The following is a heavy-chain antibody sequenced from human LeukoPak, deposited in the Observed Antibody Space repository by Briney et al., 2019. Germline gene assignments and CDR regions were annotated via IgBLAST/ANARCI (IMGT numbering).Heavy chain of an antibody. CDR1: GYTFTSYG. CDR2: ISAYNGNT. D-gene: IGHD3-22*01. V-gene: IGHV1-18*01. Sequence: ASVKVSCKASGYTFTSYGINWVRQAPGQGLEWMEWISAYNGNTNFAQKLQGRVTMTTDTSTSTAYMELRSLRSDDTAVYYCARLGGDDSSGPHYALDVWGQGTTVTVSS. J-gene: IGHJ6*02. CDR3: ARLGGDDSSGPHYALDV.